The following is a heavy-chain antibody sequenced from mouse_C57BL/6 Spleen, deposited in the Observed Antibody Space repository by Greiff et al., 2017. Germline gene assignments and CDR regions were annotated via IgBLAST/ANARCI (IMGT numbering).Heavy chain of an antibody. CDR1: GFTFSSYT. D-gene: IGHD2-3*01. CDR2: ISGGGGNT. V-gene: IGHV5-9*01. J-gene: IGHJ2*01. Sequence: EVQVVESGGGLVKPGGSLKLSCAASGFTFSSYTMSWVRQTPEKRLEWVATISGGGGNTYYPDSVKGRFTISRDNAKNTLYLQMSSLRSEDTALYYCALYDGYYGYFDYWGQGTTLTVSS. CDR3: ALYDGYYGYFDY.